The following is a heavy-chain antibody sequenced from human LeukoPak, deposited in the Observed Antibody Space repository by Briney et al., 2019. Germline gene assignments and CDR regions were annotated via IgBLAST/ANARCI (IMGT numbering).Heavy chain of an antibody. CDR2: ISGSSGST. CDR1: GFTFSTYA. CDR3: AKYRSVTTSYFDY. Sequence: GGSLRLSCAASGFTFSTYAMSWVRQAPGKGLEWVSGISGSSGSTYYADSVKGRFTISRDNSKNTLYLQMNSLRAEDTAVYYCAKYRSVTTSYFDYWGRGTLVTVSS. V-gene: IGHV3-23*01. J-gene: IGHJ4*02. D-gene: IGHD4-17*01.